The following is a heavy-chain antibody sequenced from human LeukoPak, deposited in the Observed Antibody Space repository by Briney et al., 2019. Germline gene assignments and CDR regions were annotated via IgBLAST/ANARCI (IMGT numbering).Heavy chain of an antibody. Sequence: GGSLRLSCAASGFTFSRYSMNWVRQAPGKGLEWVSSISISSNHIYYSDSEKGRFTISRDNAKDSLYLQVNSLRAEDTAVYYCARGSRFGVVERDAFDIWGLGTMVTVSS. D-gene: IGHD3-3*01. J-gene: IGHJ3*02. CDR1: GFTFSRYS. CDR2: ISISSNHI. CDR3: ARGSRFGVVERDAFDI. V-gene: IGHV3-21*01.